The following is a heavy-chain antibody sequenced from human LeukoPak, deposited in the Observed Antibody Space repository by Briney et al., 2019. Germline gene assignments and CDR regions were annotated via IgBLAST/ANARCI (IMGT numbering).Heavy chain of an antibody. Sequence: GGSLRLSCVAPGFTFNDYAMHWVRQAPGKGLEWVSLIHVDVATTHYADSVRGRFTISRDNSKNTLYLQMNRLRGEDTDVYYCAKDRSDGDYPHWDFDLWGRGTLVTVSS. CDR1: GFTFNDYA. D-gene: IGHD4-17*01. J-gene: IGHJ2*01. CDR3: AKDRSDGDYPHWDFDL. V-gene: IGHV3-43*02. CDR2: IHVDVATT.